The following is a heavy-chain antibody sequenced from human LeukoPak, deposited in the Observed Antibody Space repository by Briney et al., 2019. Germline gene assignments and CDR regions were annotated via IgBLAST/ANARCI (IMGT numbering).Heavy chain of an antibody. CDR3: ARFWHCGFSTCWAVNGFDY. CDR1: GYSFIGYF. CDR2: IDSNSGET. V-gene: IGHV1-2*02. Sequence: ASVKVSCKASGYSFIGYFIHWVRQAPGQGLEWMGWIDSNSGETHYAQKFQGRFTMTKDTSVKTAYMELSSLRSDDTAIYYCARFWHCGFSTCWAVNGFDYWGQGTEVTVSP. D-gene: IGHD2-21*01. J-gene: IGHJ3*01.